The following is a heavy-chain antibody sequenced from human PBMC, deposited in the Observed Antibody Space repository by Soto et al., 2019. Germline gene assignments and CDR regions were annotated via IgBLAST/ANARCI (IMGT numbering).Heavy chain of an antibody. CDR3: ARDKPQQPVGGNFNY. CDR1: GFTFSSYA. D-gene: IGHD6-19*01. V-gene: IGHV3-30-3*01. Sequence: QVQLVESGGGVAQHARSLRLSCAASGFTFSSYAMHWVRQAPGKGLEWVAVISYDRSNKYYPDSVKGPFTISRDNSKNTLYLQMTSLRAEDTAVYYCARDKPQQPVGGNFNYGGQETLVTVCS. J-gene: IGHJ4*02. CDR2: ISYDRSNK.